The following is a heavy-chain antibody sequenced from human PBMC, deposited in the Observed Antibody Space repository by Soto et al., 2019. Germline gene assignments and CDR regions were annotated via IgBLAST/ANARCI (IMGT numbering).Heavy chain of an antibody. CDR2: INPNSGGT. CDR3: ARDTYDYDSSGYPRYGMDV. J-gene: IGHJ6*02. Sequence: ASVKVSCKASGYTFTGYYMHWVRQAPGQGLEWMGWINPNSGGTNYAQKSQGWVTMTRDTSISTAYMELSRLRSDDTAVYYCARDTYDYDSSGYPRYGMDVWGQGTTVTVSS. D-gene: IGHD3-22*01. V-gene: IGHV1-2*04. CDR1: GYTFTGYY.